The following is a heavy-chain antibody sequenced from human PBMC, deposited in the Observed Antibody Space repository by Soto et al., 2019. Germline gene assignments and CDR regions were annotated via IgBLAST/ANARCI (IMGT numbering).Heavy chain of an antibody. CDR3: ARTIEVLAYDY. J-gene: IGHJ4*02. CDR2: INTANGDT. V-gene: IGHV1-18*01. CDR1: GYTFYNHG. D-gene: IGHD3-16*01. Sequence: ASVKVSCKASGYTFYNHGFCWVRQAPGQGLEWIGWINTANGDTNYAQSFRGRATMTADTSTSTAYLELRSLISDDTAMNYCARTIEVLAYDYWGQGTLVTVSS.